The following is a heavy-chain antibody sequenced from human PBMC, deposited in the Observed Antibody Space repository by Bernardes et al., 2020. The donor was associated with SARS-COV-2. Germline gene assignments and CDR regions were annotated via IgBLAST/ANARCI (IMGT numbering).Heavy chain of an antibody. CDR2: IYNSGST. CDR1: GGSISGYY. Sequence: SETLSLTCTVSGGSISGYYWSWIRQPPGKGLEWIGNIYNSGSTNYSPSLKSRVTISVDTSKNQFSLKLTSVTAADTAVYYCARSPCRIATSCDANAFDIWGHGTMVTVSS. CDR3: ARSPCRIATSCDANAFDI. D-gene: IGHD2-2*01. V-gene: IGHV4-59*01. J-gene: IGHJ3*02.